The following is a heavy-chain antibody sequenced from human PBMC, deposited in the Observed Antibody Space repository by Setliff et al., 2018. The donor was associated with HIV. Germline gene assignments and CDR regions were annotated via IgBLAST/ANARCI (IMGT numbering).Heavy chain of an antibody. V-gene: IGHV1-3*04. D-gene: IGHD3-10*01. CDR2: INTVNGNT. CDR1: GYIFTMYT. J-gene: IGHJ4*02. Sequence: ASVKVSCKASGYIFTMYTMYWVRQAPGQRLEWMGRINTVNGNTKYSQNFQGRVTITRDTSANTANMELSSLRSEDTAVYYCAREPAESGSGSFGFWGQGTLVTVSS. CDR3: AREPAESGSGSFGF.